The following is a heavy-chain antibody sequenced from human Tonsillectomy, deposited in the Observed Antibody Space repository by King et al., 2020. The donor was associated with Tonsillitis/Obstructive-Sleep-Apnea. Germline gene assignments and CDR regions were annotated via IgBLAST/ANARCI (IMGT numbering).Heavy chain of an antibody. J-gene: IGHJ4*02. CDR3: AREGGHGMGFYY. Sequence: VQLVESGGGLVQSGGSLRLSCAASGFTCSSYWMSWVRQAPGKGLEWVANIKQDGSEKHYVDSVKGRFTIYRDNAKNSLYLQLNSLRAEDTAVYYYAREGGHGMGFYYWGQRTLVTVSS. CDR2: IKQDGSEK. CDR1: GFTCSSYW. D-gene: IGHD3-16*01. V-gene: IGHV3-7*01.